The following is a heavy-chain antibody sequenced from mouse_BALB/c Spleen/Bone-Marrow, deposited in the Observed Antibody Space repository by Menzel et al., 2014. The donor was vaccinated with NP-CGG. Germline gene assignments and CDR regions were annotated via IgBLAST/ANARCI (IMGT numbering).Heavy chain of an antibody. V-gene: IGHV5-12-1*01. J-gene: IGHJ2*01. CDR1: GFAFSSYD. D-gene: IGHD1-1*01. CDR3: ARGYYYGSSFDY. Sequence: ESGGGLVKPGGSLKLSCAASGFAFSSYDMSWVRQTPEKRLEWVAYISSGGGSTYYPDTVKGRFTISRDNAKNTLYLQMSSLKSEDTAMYYCARGYYYGSSFDYWGQGTTLTVSS. CDR2: ISSGGGST.